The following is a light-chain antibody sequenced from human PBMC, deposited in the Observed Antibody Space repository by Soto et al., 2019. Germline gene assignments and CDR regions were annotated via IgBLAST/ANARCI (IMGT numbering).Light chain of an antibody. CDR3: CSYTRSNTYV. CDR1: STDVGTYNL. CDR2: EVD. J-gene: IGLJ1*01. Sequence: QSVLTQPASVSGSPGQSISISCTGTSTDVGTYNLVSWYQQYPGKAPTLLLFEVDRRPSGVSSRFSGSKSGNTASLTISDLRAEDEAAYHCCSYTRSNTYVFGTGTKVTVL. V-gene: IGLV2-23*02.